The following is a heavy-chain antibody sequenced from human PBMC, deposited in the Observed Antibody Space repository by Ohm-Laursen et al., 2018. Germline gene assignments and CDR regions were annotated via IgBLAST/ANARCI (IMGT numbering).Heavy chain of an antibody. J-gene: IGHJ6*02. V-gene: IGHV3-7*03. CDR3: ARSGLRSYGMDV. CDR2: IKHDGSEK. D-gene: IGHD3-3*01. CDR1: GFTFSSYW. Sequence: SLRLSCAASGFTFSSYWMTWVRQAPAKGLEWVANIKHDGSEKYYVDSVKGRFTISRDNAKKSLYLQMNSLRAEDTALYHCARSGLRSYGMDVWGQGTTVTVSS.